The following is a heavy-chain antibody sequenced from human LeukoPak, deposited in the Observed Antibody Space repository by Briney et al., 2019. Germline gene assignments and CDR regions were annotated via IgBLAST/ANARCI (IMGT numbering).Heavy chain of an antibody. CDR2: ISGSGGST. Sequence: PGGSLRLSCAVSGFTFSSYAMSWVRQAPGKGLEWVSGISGSGGSTYYADSVKGRFTVSRDNSKNTLYLQMNSLRAEDTALYYCAKDVGGGSWSNDAFDIWGQGTMVTVSS. V-gene: IGHV3-23*01. CDR1: GFTFSSYA. D-gene: IGHD6-13*01. CDR3: AKDVGGGSWSNDAFDI. J-gene: IGHJ3*02.